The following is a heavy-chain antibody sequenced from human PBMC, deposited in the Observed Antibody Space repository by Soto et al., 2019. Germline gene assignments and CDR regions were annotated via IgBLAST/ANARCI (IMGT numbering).Heavy chain of an antibody. Sequence: SETLSLTCTVSGGSISSGGYYWSWIRQHPGKGLEWIGYIYYSGSTYYNPSLKSRVTISVDTSKNQFSLKLSSVTAADTAVYYCARESQDYYDSSGYYGRYFDYWGQGTLVTVSS. J-gene: IGHJ4*02. CDR2: IYYSGST. V-gene: IGHV4-31*03. CDR3: ARESQDYYDSSGYYGRYFDY. CDR1: GGSISSGGYY. D-gene: IGHD3-22*01.